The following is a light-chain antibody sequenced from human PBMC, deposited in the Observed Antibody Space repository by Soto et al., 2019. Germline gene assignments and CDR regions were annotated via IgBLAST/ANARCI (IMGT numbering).Light chain of an antibody. J-gene: IGLJ2*01. CDR1: SSDVGGYKS. Sequence: QSALTQPASVSGSPGQSITISCTGTSSDVGGYKSVSWYQQHPGKAPKLMIYDVSNRPSGVSNRFSGSKSDNTASLTISGLQPEDEADYYCSSYTSNQGFFGGGTQLTVL. CDR2: DVS. V-gene: IGLV2-14*01. CDR3: SSYTSNQGF.